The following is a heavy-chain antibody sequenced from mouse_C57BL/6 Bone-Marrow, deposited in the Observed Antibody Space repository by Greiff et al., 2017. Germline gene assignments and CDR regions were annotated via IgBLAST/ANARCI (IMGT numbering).Heavy chain of an antibody. CDR1: GYTFTSYW. Sequence: QVQLQQSGAELVKPGASVKMSCKASGYTFTSYWITWVKQRPGQGLEWIGDIYPGSGSTNYNEKFKSKATLTVDTSSSTAYMQLSSLTSEDSAVYYCARRGGSSYGYAMDYWGQGTSVTVSS. CDR2: IYPGSGST. CDR3: ARRGGSSYGYAMDY. D-gene: IGHD1-1*01. V-gene: IGHV1-55*01. J-gene: IGHJ4*01.